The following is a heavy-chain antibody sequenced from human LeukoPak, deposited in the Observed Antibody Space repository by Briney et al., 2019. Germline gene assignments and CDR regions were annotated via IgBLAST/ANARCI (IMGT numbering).Heavy chain of an antibody. V-gene: IGHV4-4*07. CDR3: ARGLCSSTSCYMGYNWFDP. Sequence: SETLSLTRTVPGGSNSSYYWSWIRQPAGKGLEWIGRIYTSGSTNYNPSLKSRVTMSVDTSKNQFSLKLSSVTAADTAVYYCARGLCSSTSCYMGYNWFDPWGQGTLVTVSS. CDR2: IYTSGST. D-gene: IGHD2-2*02. J-gene: IGHJ5*02. CDR1: GGSNSSYY.